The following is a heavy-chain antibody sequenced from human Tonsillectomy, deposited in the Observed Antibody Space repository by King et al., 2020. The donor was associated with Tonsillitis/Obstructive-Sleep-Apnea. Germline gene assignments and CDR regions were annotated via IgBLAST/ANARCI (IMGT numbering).Heavy chain of an antibody. CDR1: GFTFSNAW. V-gene: IGHV3-15*01. D-gene: IGHD2-15*01. CDR2: IKSKTDGGTT. CDR3: TTGDIVVVVAATDAFDI. Sequence: EVQLVESGGGLVKPGGSLRLSCAASGFTFSNAWMSWVRQAPGKGLEWVGRIKSKTDGGTTDYAAPVKGRFTISRDDSKNTLYLQMNSLKTEDTAVYYCTTGDIVVVVAATDAFDIWGQGTMVTVSS. J-gene: IGHJ3*02.